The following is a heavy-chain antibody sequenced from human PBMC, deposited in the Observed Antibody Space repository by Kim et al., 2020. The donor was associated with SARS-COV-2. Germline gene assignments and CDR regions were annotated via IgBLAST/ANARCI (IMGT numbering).Heavy chain of an antibody. CDR3: ARVAGGSSPYYFDY. D-gene: IGHD1-26*01. V-gene: IGHV3-74*01. J-gene: IGHJ4*02. Sequence: GDSVKGRFTISRDNAKNTLYLQMNSLRAEDTAVYYCARVAGGSSPYYFDYWGQGTLVTVSS.